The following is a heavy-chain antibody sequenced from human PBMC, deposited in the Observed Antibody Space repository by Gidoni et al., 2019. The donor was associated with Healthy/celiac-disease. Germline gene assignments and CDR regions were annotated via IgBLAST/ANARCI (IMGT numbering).Heavy chain of an antibody. V-gene: IGHV3-9*01. J-gene: IGHJ6*02. CDR1: GFPYAAYA. CDR3: AKDRGAGMGYYYGMDV. Sequence: EVQMVESGGGLVQPGRSMRLYCSASGFPYAAYAMHWVRQAPGKGLEWVSGISWNSGSIGYADSVKGRFTISRDNAKNSLYLQMNSLRAEDTALYYCAKDRGAGMGYYYGMDVWGQGTTVTVSS. CDR2: ISWNSGSI. D-gene: IGHD6-19*01.